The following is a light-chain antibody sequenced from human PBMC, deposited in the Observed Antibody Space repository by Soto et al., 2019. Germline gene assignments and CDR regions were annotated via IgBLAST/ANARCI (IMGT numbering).Light chain of an antibody. CDR1: QSLSTW. J-gene: IGKJ1*01. V-gene: IGKV1-5*01. Sequence: DVEMTQSPSTLSASVGDRVIITCRASQSLSTWLAWYQQKPGKAPKLLIYDASSLESGVPSRFSGSGSGTEFTLTITSLQPDDLATYYCQQYDSYLFTFGQGTKVDIK. CDR3: QQYDSYLFT. CDR2: DAS.